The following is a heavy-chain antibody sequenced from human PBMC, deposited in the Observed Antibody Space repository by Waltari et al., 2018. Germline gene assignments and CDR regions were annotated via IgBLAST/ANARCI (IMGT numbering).Heavy chain of an antibody. J-gene: IGHJ4*02. CDR3: ARSSSGYYLEPPDY. D-gene: IGHD3-22*01. Sequence: QVQLVQSGAEVKKPGASVKVSCKASGYTFTGYYMPWVRQAPGQGLEWMGRVNPNSGGTNYAQKFQGRVTMTRDTSISTAYMELSRLRSDDTAVYYCARSSSGYYLEPPDYWGQGTLVTVSS. CDR2: VNPNSGGT. V-gene: IGHV1-2*06. CDR1: GYTFTGYY.